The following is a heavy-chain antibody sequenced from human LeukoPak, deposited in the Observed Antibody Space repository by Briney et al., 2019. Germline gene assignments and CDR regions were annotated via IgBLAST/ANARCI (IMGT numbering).Heavy chain of an antibody. CDR1: GGSFSGYY. D-gene: IGHD3-3*01. J-gene: IGHJ4*02. CDR2: INHRGST. V-gene: IGHV4-34*01. Sequence: SETLSLTCAVYGGSFSGYYWSWIRQPPGKGLEWIGEINHRGSTNYNPSLKSRVTISVDTSKNQFSLKLSSVTAADTAVYYCARDRREWLLYYFDYWGQGTLVTVSS. CDR3: ARDRREWLLYYFDY.